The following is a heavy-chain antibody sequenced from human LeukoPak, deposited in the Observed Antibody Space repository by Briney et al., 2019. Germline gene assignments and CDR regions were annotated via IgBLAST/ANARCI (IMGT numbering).Heavy chain of an antibody. D-gene: IGHD3-22*01. J-gene: IGHJ5*02. CDR1: GYTFTGYY. CDR3: ARDHYDSSGYFNWFDP. Sequence: ASVKVSCKASGYTFTGYYMHWVRQAPGQGLEWMGWINPNSSGTNYAQKFQGRVTVTRDTSISTAYMELSRLRSDDTAVYYCARDHYDSSGYFNWFDPWGLGTLVTVSS. V-gene: IGHV1-2*02. CDR2: INPNSSGT.